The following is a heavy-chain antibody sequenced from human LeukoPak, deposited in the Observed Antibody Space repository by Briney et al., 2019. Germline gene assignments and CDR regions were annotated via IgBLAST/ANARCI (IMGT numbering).Heavy chain of an antibody. V-gene: IGHV3-23*01. J-gene: IGHJ4*02. D-gene: IGHD2-2*01. CDR1: GLTFSSYA. CDR2: ISGSGGST. Sequence: PGGSLRLSCAASGLTFSSYAMSWVRQAPGKGLEWVSAISGSGGSTYYADSVKGRFTISRDNSKNTLYLQMNSLRAEDTAVYWCAKGVDGYCSSDSCYAYDCWGQGTLVTVSS. CDR3: AKGVDGYCSSDSCYAYDC.